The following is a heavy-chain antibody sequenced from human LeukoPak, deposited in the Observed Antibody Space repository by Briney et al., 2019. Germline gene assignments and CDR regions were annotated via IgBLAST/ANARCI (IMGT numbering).Heavy chain of an antibody. J-gene: IGHJ4*02. D-gene: IGHD5-18*01. CDR3: ARRRKGIQLWVTRYYFDY. Sequence: SETLSLTCAVYGGSFSGYYWSWIRQPPGKGLEWIGEINHSGSTYYNPSLKSRVTISVDTSKNQFSLKLSSVTAADTAVYYCARRRKGIQLWVTRYYFDYWGQGTLVTVSS. CDR1: GGSFSGYY. V-gene: IGHV4-34*01. CDR2: INHSGST.